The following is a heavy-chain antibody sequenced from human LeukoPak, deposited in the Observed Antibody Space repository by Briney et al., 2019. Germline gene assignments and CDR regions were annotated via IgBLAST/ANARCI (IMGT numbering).Heavy chain of an antibody. V-gene: IGHV3-11*01. D-gene: IGHD6-6*01. Sequence: PGGSLRLSCAASGFTFSDYYMSWIRQAPGKGLEWVSYISSSGSTIYYADSVKGRFTISRDNAKNSLYLQMNSLRAEDTAVYYCAKTEIRSAARPNYWGQGTLVTVSS. CDR1: GFTFSDYY. CDR2: ISSSGSTI. CDR3: AKTEIRSAARPNY. J-gene: IGHJ4*02.